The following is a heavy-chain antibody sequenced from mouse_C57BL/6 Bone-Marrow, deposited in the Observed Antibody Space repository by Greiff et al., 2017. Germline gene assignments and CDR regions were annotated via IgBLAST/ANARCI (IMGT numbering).Heavy chain of an antibody. J-gene: IGHJ4*01. CDR3: ARWGYDGYYYAMDY. Sequence: VQRVESGAELVRPGTSVKMSCKASGYTFTNYWIGWAKQRPGHGLEWIGDIYPGGGYTNYNEKFKGKATLTADESSSTAYMQFSSLTSEDSAIYYCARWGYDGYYYAMDYWGQGTSVTVSS. V-gene: IGHV1-63*01. CDR2: IYPGGGYT. D-gene: IGHD2-3*01. CDR1: GYTFTNYW.